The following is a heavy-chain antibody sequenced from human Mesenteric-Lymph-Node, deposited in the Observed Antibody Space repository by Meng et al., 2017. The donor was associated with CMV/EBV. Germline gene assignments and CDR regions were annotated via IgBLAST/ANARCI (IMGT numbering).Heavy chain of an antibody. CDR1: GFTFSNAL. D-gene: IGHD2-2*01. Sequence: GESLKISCAASGFTFSNALMSWVRQAPGKGLEWVCRNKSKTDGGTTDYSATVKRRFTISRDDSKNTLYPQMNSLNTEGTAVYYCTTGYCSSTSCRDYYYYGMDVWGQGTTVTVSS. CDR2: NKSKTDGGTT. CDR3: TTGYCSSTSCRDYYYYGMDV. J-gene: IGHJ6*02. V-gene: IGHV3-15*01.